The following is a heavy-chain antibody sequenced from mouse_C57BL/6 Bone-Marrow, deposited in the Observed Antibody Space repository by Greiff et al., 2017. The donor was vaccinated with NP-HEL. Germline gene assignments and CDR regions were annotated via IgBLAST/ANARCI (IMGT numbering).Heavy chain of an antibody. J-gene: IGHJ1*03. CDR3: ARNYGSPPWYFDV. CDR2: ISNLAYSI. Sequence: EVKVVESGGGLVQPGGSLKLSCAASGFTFSDYGMAWVRQAPRKGPEWVAFISNLAYSIYYADTVTGRFTIARENAKNTLYLEMSSLRSEDTAMYYCARNYGSPPWYFDVWGTGTTVTVSS. V-gene: IGHV5-15*01. D-gene: IGHD1-1*01. CDR1: GFTFSDYG.